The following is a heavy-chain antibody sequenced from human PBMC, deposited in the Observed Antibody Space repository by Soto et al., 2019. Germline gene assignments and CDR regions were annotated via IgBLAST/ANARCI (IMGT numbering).Heavy chain of an antibody. CDR1: GFTFSSYS. Sequence: EVQLVESGGGLAKPGGSLRLSCAASGFTFSSYSMNWVRQAPGKGLEWVSSISSSSSYIYYADSVKGRFTISRDNAKNSLYLQMNSLRAEDTAVYYCARPYDSSGYSYYYYYGMDVWGQGTTVTVSS. V-gene: IGHV3-21*01. CDR3: ARPYDSSGYSYYYYYGMDV. CDR2: ISSSSSYI. D-gene: IGHD3-22*01. J-gene: IGHJ6*02.